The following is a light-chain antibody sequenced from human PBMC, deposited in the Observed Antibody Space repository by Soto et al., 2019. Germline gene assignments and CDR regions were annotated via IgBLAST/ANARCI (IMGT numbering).Light chain of an antibody. CDR2: LGS. J-gene: IGKJ2*01. Sequence: IVMTQSPLSLPVTPGEPASISCRSSQSLLHSNGYNYLDWYLQKPGQSPQLLIYLGSNRASGVPDRFSGSGSGTDFTLKISRVEAEDVGIYYCMQTLQTPYTFGQG. CDR3: MQTLQTPYT. V-gene: IGKV2-28*01. CDR1: QSLLHSNGYNY.